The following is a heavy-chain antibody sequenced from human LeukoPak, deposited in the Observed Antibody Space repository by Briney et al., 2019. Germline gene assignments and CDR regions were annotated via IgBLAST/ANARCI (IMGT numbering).Heavy chain of an antibody. J-gene: IGHJ3*02. CDR2: IYSGGNT. CDR3: AREIRGAFDI. V-gene: IGHV3-53*01. CDR1: GFTVNTNY. Sequence: PGGSLRLSCAASGFTVNTNYMSWVRQAPGKGLEWVSIIYSGGNTYYADSVKGRFIISRDRSKNTLYLQMNSLRAEDTAVYYCAREIRGAFDIWGQGTMVTVSS.